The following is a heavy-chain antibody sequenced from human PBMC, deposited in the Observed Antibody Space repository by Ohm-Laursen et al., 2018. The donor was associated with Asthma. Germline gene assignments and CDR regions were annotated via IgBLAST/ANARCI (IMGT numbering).Heavy chain of an antibody. CDR3: ARAIVVVVAATPYNWFDP. V-gene: IGHV1-8*01. CDR2: MNPNSGNT. J-gene: IGHJ5*02. D-gene: IGHD2-15*01. Sequence: SSVKVSCKASGYTFTSYDINWVRQATGQGLEWMGWMNPNSGNTGYAQKFQGRVTMTRNTSISTAYMELSSLRSEDTAVYYCARAIVVVVAATPYNWFDPWGQGTLVTVSS. CDR1: GYTFTSYD.